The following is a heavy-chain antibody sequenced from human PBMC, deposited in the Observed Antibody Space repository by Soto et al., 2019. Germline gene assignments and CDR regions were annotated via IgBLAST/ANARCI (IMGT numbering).Heavy chain of an antibody. Sequence: EVELVESGGGLVKPGGSLRLSCVASGFTFSSYSMNWVRQAPGKGLEWVSSISRTDTYIYYADSVKGRFTISRDNAKNSRYLQMNRLRAEDTAVYYCTGDGVGGRRVDSWGQGSLVTVSS. CDR3: TGDGVGGRRVDS. V-gene: IGHV3-21*02. CDR1: GFTFSSYS. J-gene: IGHJ4*02. CDR2: ISRTDTYI. D-gene: IGHD3-16*01.